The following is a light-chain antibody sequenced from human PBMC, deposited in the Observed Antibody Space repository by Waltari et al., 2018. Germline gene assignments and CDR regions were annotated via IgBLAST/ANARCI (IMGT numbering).Light chain of an antibody. J-gene: IGKJ5*01. CDR1: QRVSSSY. Sequence: DIVLTQSPGTLSLSPGERATLSCRASQRVSSSYLAWYQQKPGQAPRLLIYGASSRPTGIPDRFSGSGSGTDFTLTISRLDPEDVAVYYCQQYGSASSITFGQGTRLEIK. V-gene: IGKV3-20*01. CDR2: GAS. CDR3: QQYGSASSIT.